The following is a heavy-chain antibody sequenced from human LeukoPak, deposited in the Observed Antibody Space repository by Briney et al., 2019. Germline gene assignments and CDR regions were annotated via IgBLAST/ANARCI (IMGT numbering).Heavy chain of an antibody. CDR1: GFSFSDAW. CDR3: QTGGHHDFWSGYSDGEFDY. Sequence: HPGGSLRLSCAASGFSFSDAWMNWVRQAPGKGLEWVAVISHDSSNKFYTGSVRGRFSISRDNSKNTLYLQMSSLKVEDTAVYYCQTGGHHDFWSGYSDGEFDYWGQGTLVTVSS. D-gene: IGHD3-3*01. V-gene: IGHV3-30-3*01. CDR2: ISHDSSNK. J-gene: IGHJ4*02.